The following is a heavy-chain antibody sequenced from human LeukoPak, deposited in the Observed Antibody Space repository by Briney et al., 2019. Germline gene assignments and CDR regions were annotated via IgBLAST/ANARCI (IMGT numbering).Heavy chain of an antibody. V-gene: IGHV3-23*01. CDR3: AKEGRRSYYDSSGYYPDY. J-gene: IGHJ4*02. CDR1: GFTFSSYA. D-gene: IGHD3-22*01. CDR2: ISGSGGST. Sequence: GGSLRLSCAASGFTFSSYAMSWVRQAPGKGLEWVSGISGSGGSTYYADSVKGRFTISRDNSKNTLYLQMNSLRAEDTAVYYCAKEGRRSYYDSSGYYPDYWGQGTLVTVSS.